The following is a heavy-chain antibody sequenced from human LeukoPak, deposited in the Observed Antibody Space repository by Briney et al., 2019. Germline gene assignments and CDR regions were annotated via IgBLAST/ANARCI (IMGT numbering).Heavy chain of an antibody. J-gene: IGHJ4*02. Sequence: GASVKVSCKASGGTFSSYAISWVRQAPGQGLEWMGRIIPILGIANYAQKFQGRVTITEDKSTSTAYMELSSLRSEDTAVYYCARDLDYGGTGSDYWGQGTLVTVSS. CDR2: IIPILGIA. V-gene: IGHV1-69*04. D-gene: IGHD4-23*01. CDR3: ARDLDYGGTGSDY. CDR1: GGTFSSYA.